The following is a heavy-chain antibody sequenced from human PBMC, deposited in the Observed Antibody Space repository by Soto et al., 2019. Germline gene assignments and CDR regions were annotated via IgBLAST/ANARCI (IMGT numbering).Heavy chain of an antibody. V-gene: IGHV3-23*04. CDR3: AKGGIGHFDWPPSYFDS. CDR2: ISGNSGVT. J-gene: IGHJ4*02. CDR1: GFTFATYA. Sequence: EVQLVNSGGGLVQPGGSLRISCAASGFTFATYAMSWVRQTPEKGLEWVSAISGNSGVTYYADSVKGRFTISRDNSNNTLYFQMIGLRAEDSGIYYCAKGGIGHFDWPPSYFDSWGQGSLDT. D-gene: IGHD3-9*01.